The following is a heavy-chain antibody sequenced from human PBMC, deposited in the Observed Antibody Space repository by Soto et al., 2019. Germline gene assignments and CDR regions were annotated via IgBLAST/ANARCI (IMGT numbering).Heavy chain of an antibody. D-gene: IGHD2-15*01. Sequence: QVQLVQSGAEVKKPGSSVKVSCKASGGTFSSYAISWVRQAPGQGLEWMGGIIPIFGTANYAQKFQGRVTITADESTSTAYMELSSLRSEDTAVYYCARWRYCSGGSCSISPRGFDYWGQGTLVTVSS. CDR3: ARWRYCSGGSCSISPRGFDY. CDR2: IIPIFGTA. J-gene: IGHJ4*02. CDR1: GGTFSSYA. V-gene: IGHV1-69*12.